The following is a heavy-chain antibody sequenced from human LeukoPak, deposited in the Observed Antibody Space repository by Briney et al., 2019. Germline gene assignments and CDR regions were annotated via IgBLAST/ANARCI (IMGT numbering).Heavy chain of an antibody. CDR1: GDSISSGNYY. Sequence: MPSETLSLTCTVSGDSISSGNYYWSWIRQPAGKGLEWIGRIYTSGSTNYNPSLKSRVTISVDTSKNQFSLKLTSATAADTAVYYCARGPYKFDGSGAFDIWGQGTMVTVSS. CDR3: ARGPYKFDGSGAFDI. D-gene: IGHD3-22*01. CDR2: IYTSGST. V-gene: IGHV4-61*02. J-gene: IGHJ3*02.